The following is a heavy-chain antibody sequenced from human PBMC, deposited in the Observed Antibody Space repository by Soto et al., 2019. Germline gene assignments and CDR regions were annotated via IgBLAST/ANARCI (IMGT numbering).Heavy chain of an antibody. CDR2: ISSSSAYV. CDR1: GFTFTSYT. J-gene: IGHJ4*02. D-gene: IGHD3-10*01. V-gene: IGHV3-21*01. Sequence: GGSLRLSCAASGFTFTSYTMNWVRQAPGKGLEWVSSISSSSAYVYYADSLKGRFTISRDNAKNSLFLQMNSLSAEDTAVYYCAGERHYGSGSYPLDYWGQGPLVTVSS. CDR3: AGERHYGSGSYPLDY.